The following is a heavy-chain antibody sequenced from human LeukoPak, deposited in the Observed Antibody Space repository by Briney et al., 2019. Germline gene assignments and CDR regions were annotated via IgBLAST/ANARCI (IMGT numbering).Heavy chain of an antibody. J-gene: IGHJ4*02. V-gene: IGHV3-33*01. D-gene: IGHD3-22*01. CDR2: IWYDGSNK. Sequence: AGGSLSLSCAASGFTLNSYGMNWVRQAPGKGLEWVAVIWYDGSNKYYADSVKGRFTISRDNSKSTLYVQMNSLRAEDTAVYYCARDPAYYYDSSGYFDYWGQGTLVTVSS. CDR3: ARDPAYYYDSSGYFDY. CDR1: GFTLNSYG.